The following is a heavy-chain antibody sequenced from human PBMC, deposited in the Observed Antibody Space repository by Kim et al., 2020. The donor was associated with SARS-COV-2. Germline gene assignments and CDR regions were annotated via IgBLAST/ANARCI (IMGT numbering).Heavy chain of an antibody. CDR3: ARVSVGSSSWYYFDY. Sequence: GGSLRLSCVASGFTFSDYYMTWIRQAPGEGLECISYISSSGTYTIYADSVKGRFTISRDNAKNSLYLQMNSLRAEDTAVYYCARVSVGSSSWYYFDYWG. CDR2: ISSSGTYT. D-gene: IGHD6-13*01. J-gene: IGHJ4*01. V-gene: IGHV3-11*05. CDR1: GFTFSDYY.